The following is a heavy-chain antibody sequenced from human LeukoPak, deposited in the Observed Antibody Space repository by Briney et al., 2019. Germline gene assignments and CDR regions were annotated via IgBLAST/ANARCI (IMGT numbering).Heavy chain of an antibody. V-gene: IGHV3-30*02. Sequence: PGGSLRLSCAASGFTFRSYGMHWVRRAPGKGLEWVAFIRYDGGNKHYADSVKGRFSISRDNSKNTLYLQMNSLRPEDTAVYYCAKDRPVYNDPLPDFDYWGQGNVVTVSS. CDR1: GFTFRSYG. J-gene: IGHJ4*02. D-gene: IGHD1-1*01. CDR2: IRYDGGNK. CDR3: AKDRPVYNDPLPDFDY.